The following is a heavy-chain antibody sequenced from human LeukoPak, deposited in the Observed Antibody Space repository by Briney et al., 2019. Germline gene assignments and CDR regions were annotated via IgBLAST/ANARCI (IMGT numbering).Heavy chain of an antibody. Sequence: GGSLRLSCAASGFTFSSYAMNWVRQAPGKGLEWVSAISGSGGSTYYADSGKGRFTISRDNSKNTLYLQMNSLRAEDTAIYYCAKMGGSIAARPNYFDYWGQGTLVTVSS. CDR2: ISGSGGST. J-gene: IGHJ4*02. V-gene: IGHV3-23*01. CDR1: GFTFSSYA. D-gene: IGHD6-6*01. CDR3: AKMGGSIAARPNYFDY.